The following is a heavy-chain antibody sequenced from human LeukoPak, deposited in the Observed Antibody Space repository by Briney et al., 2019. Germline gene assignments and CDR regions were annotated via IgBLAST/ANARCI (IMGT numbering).Heavy chain of an antibody. CDR1: GGSISSYY. J-gene: IGHJ4*02. CDR2: IYYSGST. D-gene: IGHD6-19*01. V-gene: IGHV4-59*01. Sequence: SETLSLTCTVSGGSISSYYWSWIRQPPGKGLEWIGYIYYSGSTNYNPSLKSRVTISVDTSKNQFSLKLSSVTAADTAVYYCARVSGYSSGWSWDFDYWGQGTLVTVSS. CDR3: ARVSGYSSGWSWDFDY.